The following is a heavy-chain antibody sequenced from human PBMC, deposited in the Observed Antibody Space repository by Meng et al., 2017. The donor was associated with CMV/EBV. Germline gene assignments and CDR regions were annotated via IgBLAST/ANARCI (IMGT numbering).Heavy chain of an antibody. Sequence: GESLKISCAASGFTVSSNYMSWVRQAPGKGLEWVSVIYSGGSTYYADYVKGRFTISRDNSKNTLYLQMNSLRAEDTAVYYCTSFPRFIYYGMDVWGQGTTVTVSS. J-gene: IGHJ6*02. CDR1: GFTVSSNY. CDR2: IYSGGST. CDR3: TSFPRFIYYGMDV. V-gene: IGHV3-53*05. D-gene: IGHD3-10*01.